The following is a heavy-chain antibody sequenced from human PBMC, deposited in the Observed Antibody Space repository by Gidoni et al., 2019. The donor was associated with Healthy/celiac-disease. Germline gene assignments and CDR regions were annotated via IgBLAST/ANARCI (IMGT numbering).Heavy chain of an antibody. D-gene: IGHD3-22*01. J-gene: IGHJ4*02. CDR2: ISGSGGST. Sequence: EVQLLESGGGLVQPGGSLRLSCPASGFTFSSYPMSWVRQAPGKGLEWVSAISGSGGSTYYADSVKGRFTISRDNSKNTLYLQMNSLRAEDTAVYYCAKDLRGRWNYYDSSGYHDYWGQGTLVTVSS. CDR1: GFTFSSYP. V-gene: IGHV3-23*01. CDR3: AKDLRGRWNYYDSSGYHDY.